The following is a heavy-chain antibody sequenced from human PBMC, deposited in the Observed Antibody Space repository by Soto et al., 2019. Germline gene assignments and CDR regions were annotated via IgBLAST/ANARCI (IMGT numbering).Heavy chain of an antibody. CDR1: GGSISSSSYY. CDR2: IYYSGST. V-gene: IGHV4-39*01. D-gene: IGHD6-19*01. CDR3: ARLLLRQWLFDY. Sequence: QLQLQESGPGLVKPSETLSLTCTVSGGSISSSSYYWGWIRQPPGKGLEWIGRIYYSGSTYYNPSPKSRVTISVDTSKNPFSLKLSSVTAADTAVYYCARLLLRQWLFDYWGQGTLVTVSS. J-gene: IGHJ4*02.